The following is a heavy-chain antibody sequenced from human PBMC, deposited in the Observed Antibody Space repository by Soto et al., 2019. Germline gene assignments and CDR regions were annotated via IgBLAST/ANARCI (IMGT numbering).Heavy chain of an antibody. CDR1: RGTFNTSP. D-gene: IGHD3-3*01. Sequence: QVQLAQSGAEVKKPGSSVRVSCQTSRGTFNTSPISWMRQAPEQELEWRGAIFPVFGMVNYAQKFQDRLNLTADESTTSVCMEVSRLTPEDTAVYFCATPHLRGRHYDFRSPPTASLYHYGLGVWGQGTTVIVSS. CDR3: ATPHLRGRHYDFRSPPTASLYHYGLGV. CDR2: IFPVFGMV. J-gene: IGHJ6*02. V-gene: IGHV1-69*01.